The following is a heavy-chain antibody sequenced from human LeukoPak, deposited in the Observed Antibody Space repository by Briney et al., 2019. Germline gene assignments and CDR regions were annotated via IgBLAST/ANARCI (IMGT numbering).Heavy chain of an antibody. CDR2: IIPIFGTA. CDR3: AREDGSNAFDI. D-gene: IGHD5-24*01. J-gene: IGHJ3*02. Sequence: ASVKVSCKASGGTFSSYAISWVRQSPGQGLEWMGGIIPIFGTANYAQKFQGRVTITADKSTSTAYMELSSLRSEDTAVYYCAREDGSNAFDIWGQGTMVTVSS. V-gene: IGHV1-69*06. CDR1: GGTFSSYA.